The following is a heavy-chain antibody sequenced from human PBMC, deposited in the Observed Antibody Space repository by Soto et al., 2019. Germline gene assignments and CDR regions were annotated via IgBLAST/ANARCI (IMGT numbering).Heavy chain of an antibody. CDR3: AKESDAFDI. CDR1: GLTFSSYV. Sequence: QVQLVESGGGVVQPGRSLRLSCAASGLTFSSYVMHWVRQAPDKGLEWVALIWNDGSEKFYADSVKGRFTISRDNSKNPLYLQMNGLRGDDTAVYYCAKESDAFDIWGQGTMVTVSS. V-gene: IGHV3-30*18. CDR2: IWNDGSEK. J-gene: IGHJ3*02.